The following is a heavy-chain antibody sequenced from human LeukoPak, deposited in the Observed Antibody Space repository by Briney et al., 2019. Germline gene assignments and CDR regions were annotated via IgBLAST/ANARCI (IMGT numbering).Heavy chain of an antibody. J-gene: IGHJ5*02. V-gene: IGHV1-8*01. D-gene: IGHD1-14*01. CDR1: GYTFTNYD. CDR2: ISPINGNT. CDR3: ARNRGEGFDP. Sequence: ASVKVSCKASGYTFTNYDINWVRQAAGQGLEWMGWISPINGNTGYAQKFQGRVTMTRNTSISTAYMELSSLRSEDTAVYYCARNRGEGFDPWGQGTLVTVSS.